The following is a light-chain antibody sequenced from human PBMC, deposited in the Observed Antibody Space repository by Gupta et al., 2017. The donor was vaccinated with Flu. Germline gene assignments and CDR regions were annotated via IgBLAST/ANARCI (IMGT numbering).Light chain of an antibody. CDR3: QQYDSYPST. CDR1: QSISNW. CDR2: KAS. Sequence: DIQMTQSPSSLSPSVGDRVTITCRASQSISNWLAWYQQKPGKAPKVLIYKASSLESGVPSRFSGSGSGTEFTLTISSLQPDDFATDYCQQYDSYPSTFGQGTKVEIK. V-gene: IGKV1-5*03. J-gene: IGKJ2*01.